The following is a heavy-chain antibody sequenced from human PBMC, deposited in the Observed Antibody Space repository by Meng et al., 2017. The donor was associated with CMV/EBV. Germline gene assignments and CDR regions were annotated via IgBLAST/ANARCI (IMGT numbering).Heavy chain of an antibody. CDR3: ARGVDLEWLLFSQDY. CDR1: GFTFSDYY. V-gene: IGHV3-11*04. D-gene: IGHD3-3*01. CDR2: ISSSGSTI. J-gene: IGHJ4*02. Sequence: GESLKISCAASGFTFSDYYMSWIRQAPGKGLEWVSYISSSGSTIYYADSVKGRFTISRDNAKNSLYLQMNSLRAEDTAEYYCARGVDLEWLLFSQDYWGQGTLVTVSS.